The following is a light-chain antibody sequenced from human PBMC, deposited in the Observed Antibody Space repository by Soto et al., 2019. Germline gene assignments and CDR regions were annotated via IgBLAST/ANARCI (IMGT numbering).Light chain of an antibody. J-gene: IGKJ1*01. V-gene: IGKV3-20*01. CDR2: DVS. CDR1: QSVSSNY. CDR3: QQYGSSPT. Sequence: DIVLTQSPGTLSLSPGERATLSCRSSQSVSSNYLAWYQQKPDQAPRLVIYDVSGRATGIPDRFSGSGSGKDLTLTISRLEPEDFAVYYCQQYGSSPTFGQGTKVEIK.